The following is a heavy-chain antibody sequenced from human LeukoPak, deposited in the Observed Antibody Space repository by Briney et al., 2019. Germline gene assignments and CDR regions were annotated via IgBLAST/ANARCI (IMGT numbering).Heavy chain of an antibody. Sequence: KPSETLSLTCAVYGGSFSGYYWSWIRQPPGKGLEWIGEINHSGSTNYNPSLKSRVTISVDTSKNQFSLKLSSVTAADTAVYYCARGSSSGWYSDYWGQETLVTVSS. CDR2: INHSGST. V-gene: IGHV4-34*01. D-gene: IGHD6-19*01. J-gene: IGHJ4*02. CDR1: GGSFSGYY. CDR3: ARGSSSGWYSDY.